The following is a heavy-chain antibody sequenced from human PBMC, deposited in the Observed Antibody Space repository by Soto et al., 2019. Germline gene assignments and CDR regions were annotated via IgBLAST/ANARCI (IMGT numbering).Heavy chain of an antibody. D-gene: IGHD6-19*01. CDR1: GDSVSRDSAA. V-gene: IGHV6-1*01. CDR2: TFYRSTWNY. CDR3: VSELRVVPGTRGPLDL. Sequence: PSQTLSLTCAISGDSVSRDSAACSWVRQSPSRGLEWLGRTFYRSTWNYDYASSVRSRMTINTDTAKNHFSLQLTYVTPEDTAVYYCVSELRVVPGTRGPLDLWGQGTWVAVSS. J-gene: IGHJ1*01.